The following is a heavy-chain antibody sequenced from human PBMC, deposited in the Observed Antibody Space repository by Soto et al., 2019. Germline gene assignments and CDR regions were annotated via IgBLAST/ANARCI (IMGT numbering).Heavy chain of an antibody. D-gene: IGHD2-15*01. CDR3: ARTQIGYDAFGS. J-gene: IGHJ3*02. CDR2: ISSSSSYI. Sequence: GGSLRLSCAASGFTFSSYSMNWVRQAPGKGLEWVSSISSSSSYIYYADSVKGRFTISRDNAKNSLYLQMNSLRAEDTAVYYCARTQIGYDAFGSWGQGTMVTVPS. V-gene: IGHV3-21*01. CDR1: GFTFSSYS.